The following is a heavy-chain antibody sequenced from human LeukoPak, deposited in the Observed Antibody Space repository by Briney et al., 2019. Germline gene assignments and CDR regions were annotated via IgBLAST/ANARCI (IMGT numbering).Heavy chain of an antibody. J-gene: IGHJ4*02. CDR2: INPNSGGT. V-gene: IGHV1-2*02. D-gene: IGHD3-3*01. CDR1: GYTFTGYY. CDR3: ARGADYDFWSGPDY. Sequence: ASVKVSCKASGYTFTGYYMHWVRQAPGQGLEWMGWINPNSGGTNYAQKFQGRVTMTRDTSISTAYMELSRLRSDDTAVYYCARGADYDFWSGPDYWGQGTLVTVSS.